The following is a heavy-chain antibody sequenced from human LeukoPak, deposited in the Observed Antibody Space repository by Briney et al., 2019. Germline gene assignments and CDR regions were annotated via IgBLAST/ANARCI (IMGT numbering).Heavy chain of an antibody. Sequence: GGSLRLSCVASGFTFSNYAMSWVRQAPGKGLEWVSAITGSGTNTYYADSVKGRFTISRDNSKNTVFLQMNSLRHEDTAIYYCVLWGDYDVLTGYYVPDYWGQGTLVTVSS. D-gene: IGHD3-9*01. CDR2: ITGSGTNT. J-gene: IGHJ4*02. CDR3: VLWGDYDVLTGYYVPDY. V-gene: IGHV3-23*01. CDR1: GFTFSNYA.